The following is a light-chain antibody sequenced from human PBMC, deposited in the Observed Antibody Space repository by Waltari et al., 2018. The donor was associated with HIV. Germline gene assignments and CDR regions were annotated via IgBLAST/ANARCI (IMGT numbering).Light chain of an antibody. CDR1: VVAKKY. Sequence: SYELTQPSSVSVSPGQTARITCTGDVVAKKYARWFQQKPGQAPVLVIYQDRERPSGIPERFSGSSSGTTVTLTISGAQVEDEADYYCYSAADNIGVFGGVTKLTVL. CDR2: QDR. V-gene: IGLV3-27*01. J-gene: IGLJ3*02. CDR3: YSAADNIGV.